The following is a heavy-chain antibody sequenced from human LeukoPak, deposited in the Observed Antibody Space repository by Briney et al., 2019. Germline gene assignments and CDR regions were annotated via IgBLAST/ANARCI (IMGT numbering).Heavy chain of an antibody. Sequence: ASVKVSCKASGYTFTSYGISWVRQAPGQGLEWMGWISAYNGNTNYAQKFQGRVTMTRDTSISTAYMELSRLRSDDTAVYYCARDEGSGYNHWGQGTLVTVSS. CDR2: ISAYNGNT. V-gene: IGHV1-18*01. CDR1: GYTFTSYG. J-gene: IGHJ4*02. CDR3: ARDEGSGYNH. D-gene: IGHD3-3*01.